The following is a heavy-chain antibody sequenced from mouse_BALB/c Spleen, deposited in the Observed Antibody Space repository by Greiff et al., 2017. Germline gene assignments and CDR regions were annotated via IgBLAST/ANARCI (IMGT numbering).Heavy chain of an antibody. J-gene: IGHJ4*01. D-gene: IGHD1-2*01. CDR1: GFSLTGYG. Sequence: VHLVESGPGLVAPSQSLSITCTVSGFSLTGYGVNWVRQPPGKGLEWLGMIWGDGSTDYNSALKARLSISKDNSKSQVFLKTNSLQTDDTARYYCARDSIITTAADYAMDYWGQGTSVTVSS. CDR3: ARDSIITTAADYAMDY. V-gene: IGHV2-6-7*01. CDR2: IWGDGST.